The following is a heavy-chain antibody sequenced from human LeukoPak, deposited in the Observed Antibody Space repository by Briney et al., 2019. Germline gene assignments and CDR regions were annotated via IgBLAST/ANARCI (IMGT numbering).Heavy chain of an antibody. J-gene: IGHJ4*02. CDR3: ARVSPIQKWLDFDY. Sequence: GGSLRLTCAASGFTFSNFGMHWVRQAPGKGLEWVAYIWSDGSHKYHADSVKRRFTISRDNYMNILYLHMASLRPEDTAVYYCARVSPIQKWLDFDYWGQGTLVTVSS. CDR2: IWSDGSHK. V-gene: IGHV3-30*12. CDR1: GFTFSNFG. D-gene: IGHD5-18*01.